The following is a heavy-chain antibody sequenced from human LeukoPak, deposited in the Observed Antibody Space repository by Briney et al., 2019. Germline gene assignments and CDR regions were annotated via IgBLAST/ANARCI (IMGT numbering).Heavy chain of an antibody. V-gene: IGHV4-34*01. CDR1: GGSFSGYY. CDR3: ARGAPITIFGVVITHRAYFDY. D-gene: IGHD3-3*01. J-gene: IGHJ4*02. CDR2: INHSGST. Sequence: SETLSLTCAVYGGSFSGYYWSWIRQPPGRGLEWIGGINHSGSTNYNPSLKSRVTISVDTSKNQFSLKLSSVTAADTAVYYCARGAPITIFGVVITHRAYFDYWGQGTLVTVSS.